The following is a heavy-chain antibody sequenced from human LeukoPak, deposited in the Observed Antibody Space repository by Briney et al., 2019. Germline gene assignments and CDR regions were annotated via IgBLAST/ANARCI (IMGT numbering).Heavy chain of an antibody. CDR3: ARGYCSGGSCFWFDF. D-gene: IGHD2-15*01. V-gene: IGHV4-4*07. J-gene: IGHJ4*02. CDR1: GGSISSYY. CDR2: IYTSGST. Sequence: PSETLSLTCTVSGGSISSYYWSWIRQPAGKGLEWIGRIYTSGSTNYNPSLKSRVTMSVDTSKNQFSLKLSSVTAADTAVYYCARGYCSGGSCFWFDFWGQGTLVTVSS.